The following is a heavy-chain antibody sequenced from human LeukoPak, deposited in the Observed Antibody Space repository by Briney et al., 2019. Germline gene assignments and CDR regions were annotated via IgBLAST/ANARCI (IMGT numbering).Heavy chain of an antibody. J-gene: IGHJ5*02. V-gene: IGHV3-74*01. CDR1: GFTFSRYW. CDR3: ATAGGEGSRMGFDP. D-gene: IGHD2-15*01. CDR2: ISADGSVT. Sequence: GGSLRLSSADSGFTFSRYWMHWVRQTQGKGLVWVSCISADGSVTRYADSVKGRFTIPRDNTKSTLYLQMHSLRAEDTAVYYCATAGGEGSRMGFDPWGQGTLVTVSS.